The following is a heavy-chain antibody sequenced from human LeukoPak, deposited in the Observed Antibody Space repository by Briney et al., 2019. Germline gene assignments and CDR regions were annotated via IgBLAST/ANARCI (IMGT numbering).Heavy chain of an antibody. CDR3: ARVIVATAGSFDY. CDR2: IYHSGST. J-gene: IGHJ4*02. CDR1: GHSISSGYY. V-gene: IGHV4-38-2*01. Sequence: SETLSLTCAVSGHSISSGYYWGWIRQPPGKGLEWIGSIYHSGSTYYNPSLKSRVTISVDTSKNQFSLKLSSVTAADTAVYYCARVIVATAGSFDYWGQGTLVTVSS. D-gene: IGHD5-12*01.